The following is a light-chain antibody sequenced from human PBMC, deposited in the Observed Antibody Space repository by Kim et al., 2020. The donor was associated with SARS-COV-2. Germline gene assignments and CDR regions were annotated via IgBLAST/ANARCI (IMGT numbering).Light chain of an antibody. CDR3: AAWDDRLNGKVV. CDR1: SSNNGSNT. CDR2: SDK. Sequence: RVTISGSGSSSNNGSNTVNWYQHLSGTAPKLLIYSDKQRPSGVPARFSGSKSGTSAFLAIRGLQSADEADYYCAAWDDRLNGKVVFGGGTQLTVL. V-gene: IGLV1-44*01. J-gene: IGLJ2*01.